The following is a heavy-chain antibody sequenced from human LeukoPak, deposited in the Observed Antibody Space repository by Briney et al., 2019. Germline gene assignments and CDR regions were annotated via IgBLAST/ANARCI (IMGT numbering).Heavy chain of an antibody. CDR2: IIPIFGTA. V-gene: IGHV1-69*05. Sequence: SVKVSCKASGGTFSSYAISWVRQAPGQGLEWMGGIIPIFGTANYAQKFQGRVTITTDESTSTAYMELSSLRSEDTAVYYCARDTTIFGVASHYYYMDVWGKGTTVTVSS. CDR1: GGTFSSYA. CDR3: ARDTTIFGVASHYYYMDV. D-gene: IGHD3-3*01. J-gene: IGHJ6*03.